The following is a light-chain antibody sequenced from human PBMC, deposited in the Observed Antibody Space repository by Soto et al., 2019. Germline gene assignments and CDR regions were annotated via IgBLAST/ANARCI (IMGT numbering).Light chain of an antibody. Sequence: MLMTQSPATLSVSPGERVTLSCRTSHSVNSHVAWYQQKPGQAPRLLLYGASTRATGIPVRFSGSGFGTEFTLTISSLQSEDFAVYYCQQRSNSITFGQGTRLEIK. CDR1: HSVNSH. CDR3: QQRSNSIT. V-gene: IGKV3-15*01. CDR2: GAS. J-gene: IGKJ5*01.